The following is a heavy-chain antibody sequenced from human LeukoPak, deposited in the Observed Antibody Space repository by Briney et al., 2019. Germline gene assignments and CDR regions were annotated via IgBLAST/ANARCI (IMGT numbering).Heavy chain of an antibody. J-gene: IGHJ4*02. V-gene: IGHV4-39*07. CDR3: ARAAPEHRYGIGYYFDY. D-gene: IGHD1-14*01. Sequence: SETLSLTCTVSGGSISSSSYYWGWIRQPPGKGLEWIGSIYYSGSTNYNPSLKSRVTISVDTSKNQFSLKLSSVTAADTAVYYCARAAPEHRYGIGYYFDYWGQGTLVTVSS. CDR2: IYYSGST. CDR1: GGSISSSSYY.